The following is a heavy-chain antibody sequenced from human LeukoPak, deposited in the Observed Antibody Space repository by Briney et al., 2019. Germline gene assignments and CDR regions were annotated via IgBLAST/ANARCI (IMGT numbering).Heavy chain of an antibody. Sequence: GGSLRLSCAVSGFTFNSHAMSWVRQAPGKGLEWVASIKQDGSEKYYVDSVKGRFTISRDNAKNSLYLQMNSLRAEDTAVYYCARVKSSSSHFDYWGQGTLVTVSS. D-gene: IGHD6-6*01. CDR1: GFTFNSHA. CDR2: IKQDGSEK. V-gene: IGHV3-7*01. J-gene: IGHJ4*02. CDR3: ARVKSSSSHFDY.